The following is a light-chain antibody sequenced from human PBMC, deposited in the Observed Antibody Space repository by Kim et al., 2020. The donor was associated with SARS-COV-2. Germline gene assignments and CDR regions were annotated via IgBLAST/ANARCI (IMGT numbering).Light chain of an antibody. J-gene: IGKJ1*01. V-gene: IGKV3D-15*01. CDR2: GAS. CDR1: QGISTN. CDR3: QQYHNWPPT. Sequence: EMVVTQSPVTLSVSPGERATLSCRASQGISTNLAWYHHKPGQAPRLLISGASTRATGIPARFSGGGSGAEFTLTISSLQSEDFGIYYCQQYHNWPPTFGQGTKVDIK.